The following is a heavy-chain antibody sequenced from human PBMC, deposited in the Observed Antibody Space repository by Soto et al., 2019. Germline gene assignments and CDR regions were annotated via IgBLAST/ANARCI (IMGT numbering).Heavy chain of an antibody. D-gene: IGHD2-8*01. Sequence: PSETLSLTCTVSGGSISSGDYYWSWIRQPPGKGLEWIGYIYYSGSTYYNPSLKSRVTISVDTSKNQFSLKLSSVTAADTAVYYCAREFHGTNGVDWFDPWGQGTLVTVS. V-gene: IGHV4-30-4*01. CDR3: AREFHGTNGVDWFDP. J-gene: IGHJ5*02. CDR1: GGSISSGDYY. CDR2: IYYSGST.